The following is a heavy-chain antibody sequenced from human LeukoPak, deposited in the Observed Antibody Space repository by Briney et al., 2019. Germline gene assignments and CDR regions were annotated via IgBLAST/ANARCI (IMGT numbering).Heavy chain of an antibody. Sequence: SETLSLTCTVSGGSISSSSYYWGWIRQPPGKGLEWIGSIYYSGSTYYNPSLKSRVTISVDTSKNQFSLKLSSVTAADTAVYYCARVGAAAIYYYYYMDVWGKGTTVTVSS. CDR1: GGSISSSSYY. J-gene: IGHJ6*03. CDR3: ARVGAAAIYYYYYMDV. CDR2: IYYSGST. D-gene: IGHD2-2*02. V-gene: IGHV4-39*07.